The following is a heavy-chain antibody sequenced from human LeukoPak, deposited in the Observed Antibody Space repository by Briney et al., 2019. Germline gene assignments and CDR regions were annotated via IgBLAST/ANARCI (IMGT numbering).Heavy chain of an antibody. Sequence: SQTLSLTCTVSGGSISSGSYYWSWIRQPAGKGLEWIGRIYTSGSTNYNPSLKSRVTISVDTSKNQFSLKLSSVTAADTAVYYCARERIQLSWFDPWGQGTLVTVSS. V-gene: IGHV4-61*02. J-gene: IGHJ5*02. D-gene: IGHD5-18*01. CDR2: IYTSGST. CDR1: GGSISSGSYY. CDR3: ARERIQLSWFDP.